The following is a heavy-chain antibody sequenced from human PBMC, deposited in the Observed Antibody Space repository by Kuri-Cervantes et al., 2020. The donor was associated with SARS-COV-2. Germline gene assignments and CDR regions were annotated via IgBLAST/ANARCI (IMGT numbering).Heavy chain of an antibody. D-gene: IGHD7-27*01. V-gene: IGHV4-34*01. Sequence: SQTLSLTCAVYGGPFSGYYWSWIRQPPGKGLEWIGEINHSGSTNYNPSLKSRVTISVDTSKNQFSLKLSSVTAADTAVYYCASITGEEYWGQGTLVTVSS. J-gene: IGHJ4*02. CDR1: GGPFSGYY. CDR3: ASITGEEY. CDR2: INHSGST.